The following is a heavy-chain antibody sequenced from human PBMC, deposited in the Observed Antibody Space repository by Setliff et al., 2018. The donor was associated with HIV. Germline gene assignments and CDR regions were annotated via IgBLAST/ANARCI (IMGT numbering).Heavy chain of an antibody. J-gene: IGHJ4*02. V-gene: IGHV4-59*01. D-gene: IGHD3-10*01. CDR1: GFTFTNYA. CDR2: LYFTGHT. Sequence: SETLSLSCAASGFTFTNYAMTWVRQSPGKGLEWIGYLYFTGHTDYNPSLKSRVTISVDTSKNQFSLKLSSVTAADTAVYYCARYYYGSGSYTTAYYFDYWGQGTLVTVSS. CDR3: ARYYYGSGSYTTAYYFDY.